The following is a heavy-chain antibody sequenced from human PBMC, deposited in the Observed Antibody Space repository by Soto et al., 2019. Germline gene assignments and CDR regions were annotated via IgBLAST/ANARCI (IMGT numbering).Heavy chain of an antibody. CDR3: ARPEEYPDSSGDLFLLDYLDY. CDR1: GFTFSDYF. V-gene: IGHV3-11*01. J-gene: IGHJ4*02. D-gene: IGHD3-22*01. CDR2: ISRSGNTI. Sequence: VGSLRLSCAASGFTFSDYFMNWIRQAPGKGLEWISYISRSGNTIYYADSVKGRFTISRDNAKNSLFLQMHSLRAEDTAMYYCARPEEYPDSSGDLFLLDYLDYWGQGTLVTVSS.